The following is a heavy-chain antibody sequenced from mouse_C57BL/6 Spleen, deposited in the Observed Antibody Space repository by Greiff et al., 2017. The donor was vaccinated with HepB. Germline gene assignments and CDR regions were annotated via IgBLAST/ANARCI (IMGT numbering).Heavy chain of an antibody. D-gene: IGHD3-3*01. CDR1: GFTFSNYW. CDR2: IRLKSDNYAT. V-gene: IGHV6-3*01. J-gene: IGHJ1*03. CDR3: TGGGTRWYFDV. Sequence: EVKVVESGGGLVQPGGSMKLSCVASGFTFSNYWMNWVRQSPEKGLEWVAQIRLKSDNYATHYAESVKGRFTISRDDSKSSVYLQMNNLRAEDTGIYYCTGGGTRWYFDVWGTGTTVTVSS.